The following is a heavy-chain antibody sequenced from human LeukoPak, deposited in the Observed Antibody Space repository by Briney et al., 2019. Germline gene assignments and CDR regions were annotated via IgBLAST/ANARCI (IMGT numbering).Heavy chain of an antibody. J-gene: IGHJ4*02. D-gene: IGHD7-27*01. Sequence: GGSLRLSCAASGFTFSSYTMSWVRQAPGKGLEWVSTITTSDGNTYYADSVKGRFTVSRDNSKNTLYLQTNSLRAEDTAVYYCAKDGGLWVSAHWGDSWGRGTLVTVSS. V-gene: IGHV3-23*01. CDR2: ITTSDGNT. CDR1: GFTFSSYT. CDR3: AKDGGLWVSAHWGDS.